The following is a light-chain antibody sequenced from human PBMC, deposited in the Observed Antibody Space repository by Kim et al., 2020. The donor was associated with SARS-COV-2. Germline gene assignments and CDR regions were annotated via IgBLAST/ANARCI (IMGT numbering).Light chain of an antibody. J-gene: IGLJ1*01. Sequence: QSALTQPASVSGSPGQSITISCTGTSSDVGGYNYVSWYQRHPGKAPKLMIYDVSNRPSGVSNRFSGSKSGNTASLTISGLQAEDEADYYCSPYTSSSTRVFGTGPKVTVL. V-gene: IGLV2-14*03. CDR3: SPYTSSSTRV. CDR2: DVS. CDR1: SSDVGGYNY.